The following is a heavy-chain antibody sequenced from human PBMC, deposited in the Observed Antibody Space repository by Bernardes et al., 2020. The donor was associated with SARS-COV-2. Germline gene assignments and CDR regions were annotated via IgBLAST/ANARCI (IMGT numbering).Heavy chain of an antibody. J-gene: IGHJ4*02. Sequence: SETLSLTCAVSGGSISTTNWWSWVRQSPGKGLECLGEIYRSGATNYNPSLQSRLIVSLDKSNNQFSLILKSVTAADTAVYYCARANALLLDSGTYYYDIWGQGINVTVSS. CDR1: GGSISTTNW. V-gene: IGHV4-4*02. D-gene: IGHD6-25*01. CDR3: ARANALLLDSGTYYYDI. CDR2: IYRSGAT.